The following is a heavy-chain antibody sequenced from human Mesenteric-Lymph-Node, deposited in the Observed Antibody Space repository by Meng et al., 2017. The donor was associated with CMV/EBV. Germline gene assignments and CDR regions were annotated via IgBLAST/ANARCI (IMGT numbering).Heavy chain of an antibody. CDR1: GYTFTSYY. J-gene: IGHJ6*02. Sequence: ASVKVSCKASGYTFTSYYMHWVRQAPGQGLEWMGIINPSGGTTSYAQKFQGRVTMTRDTSTSTVYMELSSLRSEDTAVYYCARDRSGFYRSSTRAGSMDVWSQGTTVTVSS. CDR2: INPSGGTT. V-gene: IGHV1-46*01. CDR3: ARDRSGFYRSSTRAGSMDV. D-gene: IGHD2-2*01.